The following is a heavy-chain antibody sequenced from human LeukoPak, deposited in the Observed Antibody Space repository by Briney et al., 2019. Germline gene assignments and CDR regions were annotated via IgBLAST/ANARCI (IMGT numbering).Heavy chain of an antibody. CDR1: GFTFSSYS. Sequence: GGSLRLSCAASGFTFSSYSMNWVRQAPGKGLEWVSSISSSSSYIYYADSVKGRFTISRDNAKKSLYLQMNSLRAEDTAVYYCARHLSGVTGYTYGRGIDYWGQGTLVTVSS. CDR3: ARHLSGVTGYTYGRGIDY. J-gene: IGHJ4*02. D-gene: IGHD5-18*01. CDR2: ISSSSSYI. V-gene: IGHV3-21*01.